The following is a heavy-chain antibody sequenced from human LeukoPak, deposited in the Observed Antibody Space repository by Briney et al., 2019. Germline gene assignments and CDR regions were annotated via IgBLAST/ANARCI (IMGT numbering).Heavy chain of an antibody. CDR3: ARHVVAVGFDY. D-gene: IGHD3-22*01. CDR1: EFTFRSYS. V-gene: IGHV3-21*01. J-gene: IGHJ4*02. CDR2: ISSSGNYI. Sequence: GGSLRLSCAASEFTFRSYSMNWVRQAPGKGLEWVSSISSSGNYIFYVDSVKGRFTISRDNAKNSLYLQMNSLRAEDTAVYYCARHVVAVGFDYWGQGTLVTVSS.